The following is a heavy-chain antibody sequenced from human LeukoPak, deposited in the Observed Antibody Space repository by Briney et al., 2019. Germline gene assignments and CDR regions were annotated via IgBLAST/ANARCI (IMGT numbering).Heavy chain of an antibody. J-gene: IGHJ4*02. V-gene: IGHV3-30*02. Sequence: PGGSLRLSCVASGFTFSSYGMHWVRQAPGKGLEWVAFIWYDGSSKYYADSVKGRFTISRDNSKNTLSLQMSSLRPDDTAVYYCAKAYSYGYDYWGQGTLVTVSS. D-gene: IGHD5-18*01. CDR3: AKAYSYGYDY. CDR2: IWYDGSSK. CDR1: GFTFSSYG.